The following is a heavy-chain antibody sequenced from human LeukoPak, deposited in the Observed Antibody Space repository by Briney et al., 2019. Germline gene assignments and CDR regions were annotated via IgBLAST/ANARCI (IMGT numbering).Heavy chain of an antibody. CDR1: GFTFSSYA. CDR2: ISGSGGST. D-gene: IGHD2-15*01. J-gene: IGHJ4*02. Sequence: PGGSLRLSCAASGFTFSSYAMSWVRQAPGKGLEWVSAISGSGGSTYYADSVKGRFTISRDNSKNTLYLQVNSLRAEDTAVYYCAKDPPKVVVGFYFDYWGQGTLVTVSS. V-gene: IGHV3-23*01. CDR3: AKDPPKVVVGFYFDY.